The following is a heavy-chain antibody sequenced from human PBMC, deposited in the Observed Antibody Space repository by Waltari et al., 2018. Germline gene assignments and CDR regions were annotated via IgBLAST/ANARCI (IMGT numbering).Heavy chain of an antibody. J-gene: IGHJ1*01. CDR3: ASEYCSGGSCYSNAEYFQH. CDR2: INHSGST. CDR1: GGSFSGYY. Sequence: QVQLQQWGAGLLKPSETLSLTCAVYGGSFSGYYWSWIRQPPGKGLEWIGEINHSGSTNYNPSLKSRVTISVDTSKNQFSLKLSSVTAADTAVYYCASEYCSGGSCYSNAEYFQHWGQGTLVTVSS. D-gene: IGHD2-15*01. V-gene: IGHV4-34*01.